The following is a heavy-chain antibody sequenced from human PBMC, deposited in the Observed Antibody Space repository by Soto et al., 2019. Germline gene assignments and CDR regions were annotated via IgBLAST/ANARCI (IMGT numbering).Heavy chain of an antibody. J-gene: IGHJ4*02. D-gene: IGHD1-26*01. Sequence: ASVKVSCKASGYTFTSYAMHWVRQAPGQRLEWMGWISAGNGNTKYSQKFQGRVTITRDTSASTAYMELSSLRSEDTAVYYCARGMVEGDFDYWGQGTLVTVSS. CDR3: ARGMVEGDFDY. V-gene: IGHV1-3*01. CDR2: ISAGNGNT. CDR1: GYTFTSYA.